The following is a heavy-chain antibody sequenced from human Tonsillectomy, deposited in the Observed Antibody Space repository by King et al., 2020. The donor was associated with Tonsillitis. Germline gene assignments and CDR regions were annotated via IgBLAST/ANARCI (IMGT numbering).Heavy chain of an antibody. Sequence: VQLVESGGGLVQPGRSLRLSCAASGFRFDDYAMHWVRQPPGKGLEWVSGISWNSGGIDYADSVKGRFTISRDNAKNSLYLQMNSLRAEDTALYYCAKDGSGWPGRGFMDKWGQGTLVTVSS. D-gene: IGHD6-19*01. CDR3: AKDGSGWPGRGFMDK. J-gene: IGHJ4*02. CDR2: ISWNSGGI. CDR1: GFRFDDYA. V-gene: IGHV3-9*01.